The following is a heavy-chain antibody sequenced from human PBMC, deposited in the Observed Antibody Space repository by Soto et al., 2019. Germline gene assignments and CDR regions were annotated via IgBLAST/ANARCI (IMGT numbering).Heavy chain of an antibody. CDR1: GFTFSSYA. Sequence: EVQLLESGGGLVQPGGSLRLSCAASGFTFSSYAMSWVRQAPGKGLEWVSAISGSGGSTYYADSVKGRFTISRDNSKKTLFLQMNSLRAADTAVYYCAKNWLTVYYYYGMDVWGQGTTVTVSS. CDR3: AKNWLTVYYYYGMDV. V-gene: IGHV3-23*01. CDR2: ISGSGGST. J-gene: IGHJ6*02. D-gene: IGHD3-22*01.